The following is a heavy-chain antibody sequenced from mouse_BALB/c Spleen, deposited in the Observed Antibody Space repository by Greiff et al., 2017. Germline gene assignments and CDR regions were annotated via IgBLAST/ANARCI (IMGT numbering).Heavy chain of an antibody. CDR1: GYSITSDYA. J-gene: IGHJ4*01. Sequence: EVQLQESGPGLVKPSQSLSLTCTVTGYSITSDYAWNWIRQFPGNKLEWMGYISYSGSTSSNPSLKSRISITRDTSKNQFFLQLNSVTTEDTATYYSARYYCGYSYAMDYWGQGTSVTVSS. D-gene: IGHD1-2*01. CDR3: ARYYCGYSYAMDY. V-gene: IGHV3-2*02. CDR2: ISYSGST.